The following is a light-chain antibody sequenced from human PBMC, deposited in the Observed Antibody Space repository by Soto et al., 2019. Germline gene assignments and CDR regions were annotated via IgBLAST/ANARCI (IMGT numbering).Light chain of an antibody. V-gene: IGKV1-5*03. CDR2: KAS. J-gene: IGKJ1*01. CDR3: QQYDSYSLRT. CDR1: QTITTS. Sequence: DIQMTQSPSTLSASVGDRVTITCRASQTITTSLAWYQQKPGKAPKLLIYKASSLESGVPSRFSGSGYGTEFPLTISSLQPDDFATYYCQQYDSYSLRTFGQGTRVEI.